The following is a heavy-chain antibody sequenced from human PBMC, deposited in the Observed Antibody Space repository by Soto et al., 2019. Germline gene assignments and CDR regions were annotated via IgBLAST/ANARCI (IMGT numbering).Heavy chain of an antibody. CDR2: IYYSGST. Sequence: SETLSLTCTVSGGSISSGGYHWSWILHHPGKGLEWIGCIYYSGSTYYNPSLKSRVTISVDTSKNQFSLKLSSVTAADTAVYYCARQKIVVVTTTKYNWFDPWGQGTLVTVSS. CDR3: ARQKIVVVTTTKYNWFDP. V-gene: IGHV4-31*03. CDR1: GGSISSGGYH. D-gene: IGHD2-21*02. J-gene: IGHJ5*02.